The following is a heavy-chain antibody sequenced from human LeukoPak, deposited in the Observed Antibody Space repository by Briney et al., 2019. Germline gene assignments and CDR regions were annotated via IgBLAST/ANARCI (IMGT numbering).Heavy chain of an antibody. CDR3: ARDVSLRANYYYGMDV. D-gene: IGHD5-12*01. CDR2: INPSGGST. J-gene: IGHJ6*02. Sequence: ASVKVSRKASGYTFTSYYMHWVRQAPGQGLEWMGIINPSGGSTSYAQKFQGRVTMTRDTSTSTVYMELSSLRSEDTAVYYCARDVSLRANYYYGMDVWGQGTTVTVSS. CDR1: GYTFTSYY. V-gene: IGHV1-46*01.